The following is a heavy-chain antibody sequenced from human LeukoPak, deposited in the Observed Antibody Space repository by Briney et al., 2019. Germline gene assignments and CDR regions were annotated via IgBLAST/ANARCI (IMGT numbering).Heavy chain of an antibody. CDR3: ARHSRGNAFDI. Sequence: PSETLSLTCAVYGGSFSGYYWSWIRQPPGKGLEWIGYIYYSGSTNYNPSLKSRVTISVDTSKNQFSLKLSSVTAADTAVYYCARHSRGNAFDIWGQGTMVTVSS. D-gene: IGHD3-10*01. CDR2: IYYSGST. J-gene: IGHJ3*02. V-gene: IGHV4-59*08. CDR1: GGSFSGYY.